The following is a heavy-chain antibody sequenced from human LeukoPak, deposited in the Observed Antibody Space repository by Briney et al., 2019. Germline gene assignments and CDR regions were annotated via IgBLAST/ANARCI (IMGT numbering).Heavy chain of an antibody. D-gene: IGHD2-2*01. CDR2: IYYSGST. V-gene: IGHV4-59*01. Sequence: SETLSLTCTVSGGSISSYYWSWIRQPPGKGLEWIGYIYYSGSTNYNPSLKSRVTISVDTSKNQFSLKLSSVTAADTAVYYCARVWVPAAIDAFDIWGQGTMVTVSS. CDR1: GGSISSYY. J-gene: IGHJ3*02. CDR3: ARVWVPAAIDAFDI.